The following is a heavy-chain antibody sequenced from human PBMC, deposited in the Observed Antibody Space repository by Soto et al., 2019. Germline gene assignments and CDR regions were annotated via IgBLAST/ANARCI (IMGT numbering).Heavy chain of an antibody. J-gene: IGHJ4*02. CDR3: ASTGYSSSWYFDY. CDR2: ISGSGGST. CDR1: GFTFSSYA. Sequence: EVQLLESGGGLVQPGGSLRLSCAASGFTFSSYAMSWVRQAPGKGLEWVSAISGSGGSTYYADSVKGRFTISRDNSKNTLYLQMNSLRAEDTAVYYCASTGYSSSWYFDYWGQGTLVTVSS. D-gene: IGHD6-13*01. V-gene: IGHV3-23*01.